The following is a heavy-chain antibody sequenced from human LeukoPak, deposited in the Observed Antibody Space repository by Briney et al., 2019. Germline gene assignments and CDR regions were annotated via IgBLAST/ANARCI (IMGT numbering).Heavy chain of an antibody. CDR1: GFTFANYA. CDR2: ISGSGGST. V-gene: IGHV3-23*01. CDR3: ARGHYDSSGRYFDY. J-gene: IGHJ4*02. D-gene: IGHD3-22*01. Sequence: GGSLRLSCAASGFTFANYAMSWVRQAPGKGLEWVSIISGSGGSTYYADSVKGRFTISRDNSKNTLYLQMNSLRAEDTAVHYCARGHYDSSGRYFDYWGQGTLVTVSS.